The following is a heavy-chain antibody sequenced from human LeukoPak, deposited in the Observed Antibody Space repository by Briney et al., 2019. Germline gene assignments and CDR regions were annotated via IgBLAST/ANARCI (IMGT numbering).Heavy chain of an antibody. CDR1: GFTFSSYA. CDR2: IFGSGTT. V-gene: IGHV3-23*01. CDR3: GAFVTSVTATDAFDI. Sequence: PGGSLRLSCAASGFTFSSYAMNWVRQAPGKGLEWVSVIFGSGTTYFADSVKGRFTISRDNSKNTLSLQMNSLRAEDTAVYYCGAFVTSVTATDAFDIWGQGTMVTVSS. D-gene: IGHD2-21*02. J-gene: IGHJ3*02.